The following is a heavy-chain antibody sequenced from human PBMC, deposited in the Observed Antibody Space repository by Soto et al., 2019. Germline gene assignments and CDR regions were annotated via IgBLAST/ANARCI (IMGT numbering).Heavy chain of an antibody. V-gene: IGHV1-8*01. CDR1: GHTFTTYD. CDR3: ARGRASGSYYLLDY. D-gene: IGHD3-10*01. CDR2: INPNSGNI. J-gene: IGHJ4*02. Sequence: ASGNVSCNASGHTFTTYDINRGRPATGHGLEWMGWINPNSGNIGYAQRFKGRVTMTRDTAIRTAYMEVSSLRPDDPAVYSCARGRASGSYYLLDYWGQGTLVTVSS.